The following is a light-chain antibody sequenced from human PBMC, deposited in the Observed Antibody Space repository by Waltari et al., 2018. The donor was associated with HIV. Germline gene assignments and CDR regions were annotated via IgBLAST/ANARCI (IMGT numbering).Light chain of an antibody. Sequence: QTVVTQEPTFSVSPGETVTLTCGLTSASVSTRHYPSWYQRTPGQAQRTVIYSTDSRSSGVPDRFSGSILGNKAALTITGAQAEDESEYYCVLYLGSGILVFGGGTKLTVL. CDR3: VLYLGSGILV. J-gene: IGLJ2*01. CDR1: SASVSTRHY. CDR2: STD. V-gene: IGLV8-61*01.